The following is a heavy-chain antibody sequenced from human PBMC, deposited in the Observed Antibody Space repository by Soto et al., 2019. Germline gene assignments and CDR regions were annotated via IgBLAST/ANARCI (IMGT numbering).Heavy chain of an antibody. CDR1: GYTFTSYA. CDR3: ARIGSSSWRRAFDI. J-gene: IGHJ3*02. Sequence: QVQLVQSGAEVKKPGASVKVSCKASGYTFTSYAMHWVRKAPGQRLEWMGWINAGNGNTKYSQKFQGRVTITRDTSASTAYMELSSLRSEDTAVYYCARIGSSSWRRAFDIWGQGTMVTVSS. D-gene: IGHD6-13*01. V-gene: IGHV1-3*01. CDR2: INAGNGNT.